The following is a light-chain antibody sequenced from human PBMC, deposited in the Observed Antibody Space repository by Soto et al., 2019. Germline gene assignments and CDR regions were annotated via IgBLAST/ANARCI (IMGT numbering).Light chain of an antibody. CDR1: QSVRTY. V-gene: IGKV1-39*01. CDR3: QQSYETPV. CDR2: AAS. Sequence: DIPMTQSPSSLSASVGDRVNITCRASQSVRTYLNWYQQKPGKAPRLLIYAASSLHSGAPSRFSGSGSGTDFTLTISSLQPEDFATYFCQQSYETPVFGGGTKVEI. J-gene: IGKJ4*01.